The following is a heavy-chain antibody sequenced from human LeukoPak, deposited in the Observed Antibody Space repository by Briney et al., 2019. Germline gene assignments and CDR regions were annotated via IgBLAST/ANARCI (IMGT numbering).Heavy chain of an antibody. D-gene: IGHD3-22*01. CDR2: IKQDGSEK. Sequence: PGGSLRLSCAASGFTFSSYWMSWVRQAPGKGLEWVANIKQDGSEKYYVDSVKGRFTISRDNAKNSLYLQMNSLRSEDTAVYYCARTDDSSGYYDAFDIWGQGTMVTVSS. CDR1: GFTFSSYW. CDR3: ARTDDSSGYYDAFDI. J-gene: IGHJ3*02. V-gene: IGHV3-7*03.